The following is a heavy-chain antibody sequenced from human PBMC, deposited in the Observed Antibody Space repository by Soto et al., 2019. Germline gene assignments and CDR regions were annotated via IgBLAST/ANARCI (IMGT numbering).Heavy chain of an antibody. Sequence: AGGSLRLSCAASGLTLSSNAMSWVRQAPGKGLEWVSAISGSGGRTYYADSVKGRFTISRDNSKNTVYLRMNGLKTHDTAVYYCAKLILDLYGSGIPSVFYYGMDVWGRGTTFTGSS. J-gene: IGHJ6*02. CDR3: AKLILDLYGSGIPSVFYYGMDV. V-gene: IGHV3-23*01. CDR1: GLTLSSNA. D-gene: IGHD3-10*01. CDR2: ISGSGGRT.